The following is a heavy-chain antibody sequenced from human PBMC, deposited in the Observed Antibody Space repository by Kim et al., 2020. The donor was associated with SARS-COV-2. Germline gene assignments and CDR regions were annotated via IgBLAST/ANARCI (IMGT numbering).Heavy chain of an antibody. CDR2: IYHSGST. D-gene: IGHD3-3*01. Sequence: SETLSLTCAVSGGSISSGGYSWSWIRQPPGKGLEWIGYIYHSGSTYYNPSLKSRVTISVDRSKNQFSLKLSSVTAADTAVYYCARGYDFWSGYYGYGMSAFDIWGQGTMVTVSS. CDR1: GGSISSGGYS. V-gene: IGHV4-30-2*01. J-gene: IGHJ3*02. CDR3: ARGYDFWSGYYGYGMSAFDI.